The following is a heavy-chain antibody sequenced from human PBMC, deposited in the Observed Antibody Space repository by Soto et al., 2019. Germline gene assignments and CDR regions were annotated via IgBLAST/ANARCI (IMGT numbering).Heavy chain of an antibody. CDR2: MNPNSGNT. D-gene: IGHD4-17*01. V-gene: IGHV1-8*01. J-gene: IGHJ5*02. CDR1: GYTFTSYD. Sequence: GASVKVSCKASGYTFTSYDINWVRQATGQGLEYLGWMNPNSGNTGYVQKFQGRVTMTRDTSISTAYMELSSLRSEDTAVYFCARGVKYGAYSRWFDPWRQGTLVTVSS. CDR3: ARGVKYGAYSRWFDP.